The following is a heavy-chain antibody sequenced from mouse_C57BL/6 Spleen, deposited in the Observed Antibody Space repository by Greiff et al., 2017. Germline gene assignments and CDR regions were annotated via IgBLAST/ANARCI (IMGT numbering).Heavy chain of an antibody. D-gene: IGHD1-1*01. CDR1: GYTFTSYW. CDR3: TGYGSSYDGFAY. Sequence: VQLKEPGTVLARPGASVKMSCKTSGYTFTSYWMHWVKQRPGQGLEWIGAIHPGDSDTSYNQKFKGTATLTAVTYASTAYMELSSLANEDSAVYYGTGYGSSYDGFAYWGQGTLVTVSA. V-gene: IGHV1-5*01. CDR2: IHPGDSDT. J-gene: IGHJ3*01.